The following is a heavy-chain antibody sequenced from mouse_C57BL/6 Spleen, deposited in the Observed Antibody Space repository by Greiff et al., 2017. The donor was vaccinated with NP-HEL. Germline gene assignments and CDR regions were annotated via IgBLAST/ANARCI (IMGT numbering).Heavy chain of an antibody. D-gene: IGHD2-3*01. CDR1: GYTFTSYW. Sequence: QVQLQQPGAELVKPGASVKLSCKASGYTFTSYWMHWVKQMPGQGLEWIGMIHPNSGSTNYNEKFKSKATLTVDKSSSTAYMQLSSLTSEDSAVYYCALGVYDGYYDAMDYWGQGTSVTVSS. V-gene: IGHV1-64*01. J-gene: IGHJ4*01. CDR3: ALGVYDGYYDAMDY. CDR2: IHPNSGST.